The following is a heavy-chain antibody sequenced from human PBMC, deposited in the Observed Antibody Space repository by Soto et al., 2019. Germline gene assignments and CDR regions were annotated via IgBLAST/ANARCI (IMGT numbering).Heavy chain of an antibody. CDR1: GFTFSSYA. J-gene: IGHJ5*02. CDR2: ISFSGGST. D-gene: IGHD3-3*01. CDR3: SKGDAYYELPDGFDP. V-gene: IGHV3-23*01. Sequence: EVQLLESGGGLVQPGGSLRLSCAASGFTFSSYAMSWVRQAPGKGLEWVSTISFSGGSTYYAGSVKGRFTISRDNSKNSVNLLMYSLRAEDTAVYYFSKGDAYYELPDGFDPWGQGTLVTVSS.